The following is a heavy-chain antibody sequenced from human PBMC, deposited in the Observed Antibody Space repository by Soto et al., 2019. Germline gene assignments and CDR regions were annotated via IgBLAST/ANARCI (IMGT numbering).Heavy chain of an antibody. CDR2: ISGSGGST. J-gene: IGHJ6*02. CDR3: AKDNTPRNQAGYCTNGVCYTAYYGMDV. D-gene: IGHD2-8*01. Sequence: GGSLRLSCAASGFTFSSYAMSWVRQAPGKGLEWVSAISGSGGSTYYADSVKGRFTISRDNSKNTLYLQMNSLRAEDTAVYYCAKDNTPRNQAGYCTNGVCYTAYYGMDVWGQGTTVTVSS. CDR1: GFTFSSYA. V-gene: IGHV3-23*01.